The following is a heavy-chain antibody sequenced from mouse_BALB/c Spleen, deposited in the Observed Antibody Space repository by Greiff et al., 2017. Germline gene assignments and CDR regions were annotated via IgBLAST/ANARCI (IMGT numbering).Heavy chain of an antibody. J-gene: IGHJ4*01. CDR3: ARLLRYARDK. D-gene: IGHD1-1*01. Sequence: EVKLQESGPGLVKPSQSLSLTCTVTGYSITSDYAWYWTRQFPGNKLEWMGYISYSGSTSYNPSLKSRISITRDTSKNQFFLQLNSVTTEDTATYYCARLLRYARDKWGKGTSDTVTT. CDR2: ISYSGST. V-gene: IGHV3-2*02. CDR1: GYSITSDYA.